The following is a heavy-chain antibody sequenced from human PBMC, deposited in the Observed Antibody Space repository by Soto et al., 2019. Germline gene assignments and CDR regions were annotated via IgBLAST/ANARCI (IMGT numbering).Heavy chain of an antibody. CDR2: IYYSGAT. CDR3: ARYYDTSNRPYFHH. V-gene: IGHV4-39*01. D-gene: IGHD3-22*01. Sequence: SETLSLTCAVSGGSISSTTYYWAWIRQPPGKGLEWVASIYYSGATYYNPSLKSRLTISIDTSKNQFSLRLSSVTAADTAMYYCARYYDTSNRPYFHHWGQGTRVTVSS. CDR1: GGSISSTTYY. J-gene: IGHJ1*01.